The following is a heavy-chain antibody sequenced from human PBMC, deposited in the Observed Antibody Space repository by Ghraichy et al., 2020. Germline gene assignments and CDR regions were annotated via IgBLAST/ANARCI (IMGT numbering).Heavy chain of an antibody. D-gene: IGHD2-2*01. CDR1: GGSIRSGGYY. J-gene: IGHJ6*02. Sequence: SQTLSLTCTVSGGSIRSGGYYWNWIRQHPGKGLEWIVYIYYSGSTFYNPSLKSRVNILVDTSKNQFSLNLTSVTAADTAVYYCARFLVGSRSTEYFYYGMDVWGQGTTVTVSS. CDR2: IYYSGST. CDR3: ARFLVGSRSTEYFYYGMDV. V-gene: IGHV4-31*03.